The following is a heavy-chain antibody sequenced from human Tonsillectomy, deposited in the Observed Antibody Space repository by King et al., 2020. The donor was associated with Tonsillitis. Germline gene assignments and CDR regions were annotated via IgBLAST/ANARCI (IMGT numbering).Heavy chain of an antibody. CDR2: IYPGDSDT. Sequence: VQLVESGAEVKKPGESLKISGKGSGYRFTSYWIAWVRQMPGKGLDWMWIIYPGDSDTRYRPSFEGQVTISADKSISTAYLQLSSLKASDTAMYYCARGNGGKDYWGQGTLVTVSS. CDR3: ARGNGGKDY. J-gene: IGHJ4*02. CDR1: GYRFTSYW. V-gene: IGHV5-51*01. D-gene: IGHD4-23*01.